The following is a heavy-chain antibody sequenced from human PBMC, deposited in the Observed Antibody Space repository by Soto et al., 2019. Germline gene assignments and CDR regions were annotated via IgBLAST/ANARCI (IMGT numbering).Heavy chain of an antibody. CDR3: ARLGCSSTSCYRGNYYYYYMDV. CDR2: IYPGDSDT. D-gene: IGHD2-2*01. CDR1: GYSFTSYL. V-gene: IGHV5-51*01. J-gene: IGHJ6*03. Sequence: GESLKISCKGSGYSFTSYLIGWVRQMPGKGLEWMGIIYPGDSDTRYSPSFQGQVTISADKSISTAYLQWSSLKASDTAMYYCARLGCSSTSCYRGNYYYYYMDVWGKGTTVTVSS.